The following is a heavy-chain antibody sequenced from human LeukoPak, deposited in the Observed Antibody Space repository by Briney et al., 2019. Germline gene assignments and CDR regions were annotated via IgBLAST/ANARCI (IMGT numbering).Heavy chain of an antibody. CDR2: ISGSGGST. V-gene: IGHV3-23*01. CDR1: GFTFNSYA. J-gene: IGHJ4*02. Sequence: GGSLRLSCAASGFTFNSYAMSWVRQAPGKGLEWVSGISGSGGSTYYADSVKGRFTISRDNSKNTLYLQMNSLRAEDTAVYYCASAPYGSGTFLDYWGQGTLVTVSS. D-gene: IGHD3-10*01. CDR3: ASAPYGSGTFLDY.